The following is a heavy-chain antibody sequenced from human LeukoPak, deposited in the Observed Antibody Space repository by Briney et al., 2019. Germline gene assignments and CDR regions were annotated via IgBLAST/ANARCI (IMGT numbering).Heavy chain of an antibody. D-gene: IGHD5-18*01. CDR1: GFTFSSYS. CDR3: ASLGYSYGKGVFDY. Sequence: GGSLRLSCAASGFTFSSYSMNWVRQAPGKGLEWVSYISSSSSTIYYADSVEGRFTISRDNAKNSLYLQMNSLRAEDTAVYYCASLGYSYGKGVFDYWGQGTLVTVSS. J-gene: IGHJ4*02. V-gene: IGHV3-48*01. CDR2: ISSSSSTI.